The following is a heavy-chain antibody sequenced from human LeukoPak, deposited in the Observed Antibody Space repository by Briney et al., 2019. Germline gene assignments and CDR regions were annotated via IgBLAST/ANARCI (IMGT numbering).Heavy chain of an antibody. V-gene: IGHV3-11*01. CDR2: ISSSGSTI. CDR1: GFTFSDYY. J-gene: IGHJ6*02. Sequence: GGSLRLSCAASGFTFSDYYMSWIRQAPGKGLEWVSYISSSGSTIYYADSVKGRFTISRDNAKNSLYLQMNSLRAEDTAVYYCASSIHHDKQYYYYGMDVWGQGTTVTVSS. D-gene: IGHD2-2*02. CDR3: ASSIHHDKQYYYYGMDV.